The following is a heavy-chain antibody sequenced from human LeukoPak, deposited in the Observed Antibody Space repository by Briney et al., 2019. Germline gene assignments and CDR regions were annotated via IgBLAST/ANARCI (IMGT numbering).Heavy chain of an antibody. J-gene: IGHJ4*02. CDR3: ARGSTYYDFWSGYYGDGRTSYYFDY. CDR2: IYYSGST. Sequence: SETLSLTCTVSGGSISSSSYYWGWIRQPPGKGLEWIGSIYYSGSTYYNPSLKSRVTISVDTSKNQFSLKLSSVTAADTAVYYCARGSTYYDFWSGYYGDGRTSYYFDYWGQGTLVTVSS. CDR1: GGSISSSSYY. D-gene: IGHD3-3*01. V-gene: IGHV4-39*07.